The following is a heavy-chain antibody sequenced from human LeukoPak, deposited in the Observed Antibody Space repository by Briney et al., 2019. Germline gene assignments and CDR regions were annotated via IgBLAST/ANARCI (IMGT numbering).Heavy chain of an antibody. CDR2: IWLDGIYK. V-gene: IGHV3-33*01. CDR3: ARWLGYPYYCLDY. D-gene: IGHD1-26*01. J-gene: IGHJ4*02. CDR1: GFTFSSYG. Sequence: GGSLRLSCAASGFTFSSYGMHWVRQAPGKGLEWVAVIWLDGIYKYYADSVKGRFSVSRDNSMNTLYLQMNSLRAEDTAVYYCARWLGYPYYCLDYWGQGTLVTVSS.